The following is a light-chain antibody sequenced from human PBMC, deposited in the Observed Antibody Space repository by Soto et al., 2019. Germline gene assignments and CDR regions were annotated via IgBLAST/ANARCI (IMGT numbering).Light chain of an antibody. V-gene: IGKV1-39*01. CDR2: GAS. Sequence: DIQVTQSPSSLSASVGDRVTITCRASQSIGTYLNWYHQKPGKAPQLLIYGASTLQSGVPSRFSASGSGTHFTLIINSLQPEDFGTYSCQESFSPLYTFGQGTKVDIK. CDR3: QESFSPLYT. J-gene: IGKJ2*01. CDR1: QSIGTY.